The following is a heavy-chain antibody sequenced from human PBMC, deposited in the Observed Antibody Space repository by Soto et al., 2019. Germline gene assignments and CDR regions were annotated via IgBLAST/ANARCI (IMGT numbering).Heavy chain of an antibody. CDR2: MYDTGST. CDR1: GGSISSYY. V-gene: IGHV4-59*01. CDR3: ARDLWGYCGADCYPLDV. D-gene: IGHD2-21*02. J-gene: IGHJ6*02. Sequence: ETLSLTCTVSGGSISSYYWSWIRQPPGKGLEWIGYMYDTGSTIYNPSLKSRVTISVDTSKNQFSLKLNSVTAADTAVYYCARDLWGYCGADCYPLDVWGQGTTVTVSS.